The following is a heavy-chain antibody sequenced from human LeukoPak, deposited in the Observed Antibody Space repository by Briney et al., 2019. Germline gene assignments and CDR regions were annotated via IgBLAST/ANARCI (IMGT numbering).Heavy chain of an antibody. J-gene: IGHJ4*02. V-gene: IGHV4-61*08. Sequence: PSETLSLTCIVSGGSFSSGDYYWSWIRQPPGKGLEWIGYITYGGSTHYNPSLRSRVTISVDTSKNQFSLKLSSVTAADTAVYYCARGFGYKWNYFDYWGQGTLVTVSS. CDR2: ITYGGST. CDR1: GGSFSSGDYY. CDR3: ARGFGYKWNYFDY. D-gene: IGHD1-1*01.